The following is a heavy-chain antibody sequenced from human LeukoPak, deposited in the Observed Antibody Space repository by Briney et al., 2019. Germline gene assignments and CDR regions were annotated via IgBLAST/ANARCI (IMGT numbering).Heavy chain of an antibody. V-gene: IGHV4-39*01. Sequence: KPSETLSLTCTVSGGSISSSSYYWGWIRQPPGKGLEWIGSIYYSGSTYYNPSLKSRVTIPVDTSKNQFSLKLSSVTAADTAVYYCARLPGIAVAGPYFDYWGQGTLVTVSS. CDR3: ARLPGIAVAGPYFDY. CDR2: IYYSGST. J-gene: IGHJ4*02. CDR1: GGSISSSSYY. D-gene: IGHD6-19*01.